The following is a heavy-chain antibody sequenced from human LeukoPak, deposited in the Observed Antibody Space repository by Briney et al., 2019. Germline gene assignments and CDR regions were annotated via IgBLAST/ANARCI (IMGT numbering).Heavy chain of an antibody. V-gene: IGHV4-61*02. CDR1: DGSISSGSYY. J-gene: IGHJ5*02. CDR2: IYTSGST. CDR3: ARSLGTSYTSSWYWFDP. D-gene: IGHD6-13*01. Sequence: SETLSLTCTVSDGSISSGSYYWSWIRQPAGKGLEWIGRIYTSGSTNYNPSLKSRVTISVDTSKNQFSLKLNSVTAADTAVYYCARSLGTSYTSSWYWFDPWGQGSLVIVSS.